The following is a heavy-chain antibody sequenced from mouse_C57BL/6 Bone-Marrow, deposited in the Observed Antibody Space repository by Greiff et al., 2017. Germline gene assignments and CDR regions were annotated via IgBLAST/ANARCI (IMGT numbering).Heavy chain of an antibody. CDR3: ARDGYPMVY. CDR1: GFTFSSYA. D-gene: IGHD1-2*01. V-gene: IGHV5-4*01. Sequence: EVKLQESGGGLVKPGGSLKFSCAASGFTFSSYAMSWVRQTPEKRLEWVATISDGGSYTYYPDNVKGRFTISRDNAKNNLYLQMSHLNSEDTAMYYCARDGYPMVYWGQGTSVTVSS. CDR2: ISDGGSYT. J-gene: IGHJ4*01.